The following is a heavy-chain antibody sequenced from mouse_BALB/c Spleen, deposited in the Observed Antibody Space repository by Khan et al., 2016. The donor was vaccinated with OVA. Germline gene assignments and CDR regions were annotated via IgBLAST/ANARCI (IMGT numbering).Heavy chain of an antibody. CDR1: GFSLTNYG. CDR3: ARQPYYHYNIMDY. Sequence: QVQLKESGPGLVAPSQSLSITCTISGFSLTNYGVHWVRQPPGKGLEWLVVIWSVGSTTYNSALKSRLTISKDNSKSQVFLKMNSLQTDDTAMYFCARQPYYHYNIMDYWGQGTSVTGSS. CDR2: IWSVGST. J-gene: IGHJ4*01. D-gene: IGHD2-10*01. V-gene: IGHV2-6-1*01.